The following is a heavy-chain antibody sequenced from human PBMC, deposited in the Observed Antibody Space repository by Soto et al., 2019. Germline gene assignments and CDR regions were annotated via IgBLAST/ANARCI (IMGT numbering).Heavy chain of an antibody. CDR2: INHSGNT. Sequence: QVQLQLWGAGLLKPSESLSLTCAVYGGSFSDFYWTWIRQLPGKGLEWIGEINHSGNTNYNPSLKSRVAISVDTSKNQFSLYLGSVPAADTAVYSCGPRGAVADPRGYWGQGTLVTVSS. V-gene: IGHV4-34*01. D-gene: IGHD6-19*01. CDR3: GPRGAVADPRGY. J-gene: IGHJ4*02. CDR1: GGSFSDFY.